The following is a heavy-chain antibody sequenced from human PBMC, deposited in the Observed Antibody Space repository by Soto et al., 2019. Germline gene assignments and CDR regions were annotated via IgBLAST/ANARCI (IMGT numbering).Heavy chain of an antibody. CDR2: IKQDGSEK. D-gene: IGHD1-26*01. CDR3: ARDMGVLDRQRSYYYYGMDV. J-gene: IGHJ6*02. Sequence: GGSLRLSCAASGFTFSSYWMSWVRQAPGKGLEWVANIKQDGSEKYYVDSVKGRFTISRDNAKNSLYLQMNSLRAEDTAVYYCARDMGVLDRQRSYYYYGMDVWGQGTTVTVSS. V-gene: IGHV3-7*01. CDR1: GFTFSSYW.